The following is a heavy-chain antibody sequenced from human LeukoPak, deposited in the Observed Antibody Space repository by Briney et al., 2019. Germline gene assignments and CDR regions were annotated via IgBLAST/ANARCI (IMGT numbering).Heavy chain of an antibody. J-gene: IGHJ4*02. D-gene: IGHD1-1*01. CDR2: ISYDGSNK. V-gene: IGHV3-30-3*01. CDR1: GFTFSSYA. CDR3: AREDDPKPKYDY. Sequence: PGGSLRLSCAASGFTFSSYAMHWVRQAPGKGLEWVAVISYDGSNKYYADSVKGRFTISRDNAKNSLYLQMNSLRVEDTAVYFCAREDDPKPKYDYWGQGTLVTVSS.